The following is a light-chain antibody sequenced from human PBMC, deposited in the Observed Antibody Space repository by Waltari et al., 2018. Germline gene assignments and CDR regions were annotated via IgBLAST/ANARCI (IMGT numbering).Light chain of an antibody. V-gene: IGKV3-11*01. CDR3: QQHINWPVT. CDR2: DAS. Sequence: CRASQAFNNFLAWYQHKPGKPPRLLIYDASKRFSGTPARFSGSGSGTDFTLTISSLEPEDSAVYYCQQHINWPVTFGGGTKVEIK. J-gene: IGKJ4*01. CDR1: QAFNNF.